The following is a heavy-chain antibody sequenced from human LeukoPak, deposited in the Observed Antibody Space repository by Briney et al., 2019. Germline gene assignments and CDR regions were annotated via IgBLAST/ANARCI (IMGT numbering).Heavy chain of an antibody. D-gene: IGHD3-3*01. CDR2: ISSSSSYI. V-gene: IGHV3-21*01. Sequence: GGSLRLSCAASGFTFSRYSMNWVRQAPGKGLEWVSSISSSSSYIYYADSVKGRFTLSRDIAKNSLYLKMDSLRAEDRAVYYCGRNFWVGYTDYYGMDVWGQGTTVTVSS. CDR3: GRNFWVGYTDYYGMDV. J-gene: IGHJ6*02. CDR1: GFTFSRYS.